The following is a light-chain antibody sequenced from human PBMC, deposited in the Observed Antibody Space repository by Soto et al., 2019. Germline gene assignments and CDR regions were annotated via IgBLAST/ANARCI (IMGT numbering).Light chain of an antibody. J-gene: IGLJ3*02. V-gene: IGLV1-40*01. Sequence: SVLTQPPSVSGAPGQRVTISCTGSSSNIGAGYDVHWYQQLPGTAPKLLIYGNSNRPSGVPDRFSGSKSGTSASLAITGLRAADEADYYCQSYDSSLSGWVFGGGTKLTVL. CDR2: GNS. CDR3: QSYDSSLSGWV. CDR1: SSNIGAGYD.